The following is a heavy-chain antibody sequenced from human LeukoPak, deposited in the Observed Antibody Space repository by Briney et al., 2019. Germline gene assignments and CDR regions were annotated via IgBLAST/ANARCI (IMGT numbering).Heavy chain of an antibody. V-gene: IGHV3-9*01. CDR2: ISWNSGSI. J-gene: IGHJ3*02. CDR3: AKEGLRKELADAFDI. CDR1: GFTFDDYA. D-gene: IGHD1-26*01. Sequence: GRSLRLSCAASGFTFDDYAMHWVRQAPGKGLEWVSGISWNSGSIGYADSVKGRFTISRDNAKNSLYLQMNSLRAEDPALYYCAKEGLRKELADAFDIWGQGTMVTVSS.